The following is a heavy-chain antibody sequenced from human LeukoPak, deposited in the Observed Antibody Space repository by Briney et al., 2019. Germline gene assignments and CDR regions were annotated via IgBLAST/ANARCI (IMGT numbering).Heavy chain of an antibody. CDR2: FDPEDGET. D-gene: IGHD2-21*01. J-gene: IGHJ5*02. V-gene: IGHV1-24*01. Sequence: ASVKVSCKVYGYTLTELSMQWVRQAPGKGLEWMGGFDPEDGETIYAQKFQGRVTMTEDTSTDTAYMELSSLRSEDTAVYYCATALRIAYCGGDCPRSWFDPWGQGTLVTVSS. CDR1: GYTLTELS. CDR3: ATALRIAYCGGDCPRSWFDP.